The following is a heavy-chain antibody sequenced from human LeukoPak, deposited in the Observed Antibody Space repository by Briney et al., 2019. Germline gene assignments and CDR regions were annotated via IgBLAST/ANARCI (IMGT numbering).Heavy chain of an antibody. CDR3: ARRNLYYYGSGTYPARFDY. CDR2: IYFSGDT. Sequence: PSETLSLTCTVSGGSIRTGDYYWSWIRQPPGKGLEWIVNIYFSGDTSYNPSLKSRLTISLDTSKNQFSLTLTSVTAADTAFYYCARRNLYYYGSGTYPARFDYWGQGILAAVSS. J-gene: IGHJ4*02. CDR1: GGSIRTGDYY. V-gene: IGHV4-30-4*01. D-gene: IGHD3-10*01.